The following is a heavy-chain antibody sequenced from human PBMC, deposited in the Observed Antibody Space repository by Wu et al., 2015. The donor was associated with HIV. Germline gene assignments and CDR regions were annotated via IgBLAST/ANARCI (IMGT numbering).Heavy chain of an antibody. J-gene: IGHJ4*02. CDR1: GYTFTDYY. CDR3: AGGGPNGGYYDSGIYYFDT. Sequence: QVQLVQSGAEVKKPGASVKVSCQASGYTFTDYYIHWLRQAPGQGLEWMGRIIPALGTVKYAQNFQGRVTITTDGTDESTSTAYMELSSLRSDDTAVYFCAGGGPNGGYYDSGIYYFDTWGQGTLVTVSS. V-gene: IGHV1-69*16. CDR2: IIPALGTV. D-gene: IGHD3-22*01.